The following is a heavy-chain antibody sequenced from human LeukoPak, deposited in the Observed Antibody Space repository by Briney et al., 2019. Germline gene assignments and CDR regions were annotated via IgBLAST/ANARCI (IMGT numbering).Heavy chain of an antibody. V-gene: IGHV4-31*03. CDR3: ARKKGGQLWLDR. D-gene: IGHD5-18*01. Sequence: SETLSLTCTVSGGSISSGGYYWSWIRQHPGKGLEWIGYIYFSGSTYYNPSLKSRVTISVDTSKNQFSLKLSSVTAADTAVYYCARKKGGQLWLDRWGQGTLVTVSS. J-gene: IGHJ5*02. CDR1: GGSISSGGYY. CDR2: IYFSGST.